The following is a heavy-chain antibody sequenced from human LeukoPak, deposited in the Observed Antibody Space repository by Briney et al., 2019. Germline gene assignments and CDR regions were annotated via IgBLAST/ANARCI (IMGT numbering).Heavy chain of an antibody. Sequence: ASVKVTCKASGYTFTSYDINWVRQATGQGLEWMGWMNPNSGNTGYAQKFQGRVTMTRNTSISTAYMELSSLRSEDTAVYYCARGKLVRRGYYYYYMDVWGKGTTVTVSS. CDR2: MNPNSGNT. D-gene: IGHD6-6*01. CDR1: GYTFTSYD. CDR3: ARGKLVRRGYYYYYMDV. V-gene: IGHV1-8*01. J-gene: IGHJ6*03.